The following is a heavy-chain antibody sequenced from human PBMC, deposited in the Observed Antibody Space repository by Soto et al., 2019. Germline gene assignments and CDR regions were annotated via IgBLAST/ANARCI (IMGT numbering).Heavy chain of an antibody. CDR3: ANKYYYDSSGYPEYFQH. V-gene: IGHV3-23*01. J-gene: IGHJ1*01. D-gene: IGHD3-22*01. CDR1: GFTFSSYA. CDR2: ISGSGGST. Sequence: GGSLRLCCAASGFTFSSYAMSWVRRAPGKGLEWVSAISGSGGSTYYADSVKGRFTISRDNSKSTLYLQMNSLRAEDTAVYYCANKYYYDSSGYPEYFQHWGQGTLVTVSS.